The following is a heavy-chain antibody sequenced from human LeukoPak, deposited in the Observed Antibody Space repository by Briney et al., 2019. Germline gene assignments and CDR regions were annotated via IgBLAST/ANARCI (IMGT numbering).Heavy chain of an antibody. V-gene: IGHV3-23*01. Sequence: GGSLRLSCAASGFTFSSYAMSWVRQAPGKGLEWVSAISGSGGSTYYADSVKGRFTISRDNSKNTLYLQMNSLRAEDTAVYYCASAGHYYDSTGYSFDYWGQGTLVTVSS. CDR3: ASAGHYYDSTGYSFDY. CDR2: ISGSGGST. D-gene: IGHD3-22*01. J-gene: IGHJ4*02. CDR1: GFTFSSYA.